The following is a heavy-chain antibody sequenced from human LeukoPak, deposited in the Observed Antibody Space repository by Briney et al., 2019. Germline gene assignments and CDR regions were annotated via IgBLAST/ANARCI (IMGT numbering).Heavy chain of an antibody. CDR1: GFTFSSYS. D-gene: IGHD2-2*01. J-gene: IGHJ3*02. V-gene: IGHV3-30*03. CDR3: SCLDAFDI. Sequence: GGSLRLSCAASGFTFSSYSMNWVRQTPGKGPEWVAGISYDGSNTYYADSVKGRFTISRDSSKNTLYLQMNSLRAEDTAVYYCSCLDAFDIWGQGTMVTVSS. CDR2: ISYDGSNT.